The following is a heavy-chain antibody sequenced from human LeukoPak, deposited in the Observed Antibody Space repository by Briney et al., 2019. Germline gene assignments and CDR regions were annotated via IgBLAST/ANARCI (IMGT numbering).Heavy chain of an antibody. D-gene: IGHD2-2*01. CDR3: AREVEVVPATMGAYYYYYMDV. CDR2: INSDGRRT. Sequence: GGSLRLSCAASGFTISNHRMHWVRQAPGKGLVWVSRINSDGRRTSYADSVKGRFTISRDNAKNTLYLQMNSLRPDDTAVYYCAREVEVVPATMGAYYYYYMDVWGKGTTVALSS. CDR1: GFTISNHR. J-gene: IGHJ6*03. V-gene: IGHV3-74*01.